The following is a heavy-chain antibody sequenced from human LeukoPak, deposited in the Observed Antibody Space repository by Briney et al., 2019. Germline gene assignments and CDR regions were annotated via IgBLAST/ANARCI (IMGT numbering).Heavy chain of an antibody. CDR3: ARGPTMIVVVTYYFDY. Sequence: GGSLRLSCVASGFTVSSNYMSWVRQAPGKGLEWLSVIYSGGSTYYADSVKGRCTISRDNSMNKLYLLMSSLRAEDTAVYYCARGPTMIVVVTYYFDYWGQGTLVTVPS. D-gene: IGHD3-22*01. CDR1: GFTVSSNY. V-gene: IGHV3-66*01. J-gene: IGHJ4*02. CDR2: IYSGGST.